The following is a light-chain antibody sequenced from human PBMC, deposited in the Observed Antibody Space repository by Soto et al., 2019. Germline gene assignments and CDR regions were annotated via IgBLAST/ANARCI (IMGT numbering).Light chain of an antibody. J-gene: IGKJ4*01. CDR3: QQYDSSPLT. CDR1: QSVSSSY. Sequence: EIVLTQSPGTLSLSPGERATLSCRASQSVSSSYLAWYQQKPGQAPRLLIYGASSRATGIPDRFSGSWSGTDFILTISRLEPEDFAVYYCQQYDSSPLTFGGGTKVEIK. CDR2: GAS. V-gene: IGKV3-20*01.